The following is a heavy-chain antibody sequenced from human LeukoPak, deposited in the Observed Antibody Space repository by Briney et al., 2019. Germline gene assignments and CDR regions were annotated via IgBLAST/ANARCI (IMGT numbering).Heavy chain of an antibody. Sequence: PGGSLKLSCAASGFTFSGSAMHWVRQASGKGLEWVGRIRSKANSYATAYAASVKGRFTISRDDSKNTAYLQMNSLKTEDTAVYYCARGGSYGDYFNWFDPWGQGTLVTVSS. V-gene: IGHV3-73*01. CDR3: ARGGSYGDYFNWFDP. CDR1: GFTFSGSA. CDR2: IRSKANSYAT. D-gene: IGHD4-17*01. J-gene: IGHJ5*02.